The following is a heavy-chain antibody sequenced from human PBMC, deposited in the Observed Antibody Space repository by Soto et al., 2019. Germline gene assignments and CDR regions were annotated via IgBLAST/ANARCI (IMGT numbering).Heavy chain of an antibody. CDR2: VGQDGSQR. Sequence: GGFLRLSCTASGFTFSNYWMSWVRQAPGKGLEWVANVGQDGSQRNYVDSVKGRFTISRDNAENSLYLQMNSLRAEDTAIYYCASARHIGPWGQGTLVTVSS. CDR3: ASARHIGP. J-gene: IGHJ5*02. V-gene: IGHV3-7*01. CDR1: GFTFSNYW. D-gene: IGHD2-21*01.